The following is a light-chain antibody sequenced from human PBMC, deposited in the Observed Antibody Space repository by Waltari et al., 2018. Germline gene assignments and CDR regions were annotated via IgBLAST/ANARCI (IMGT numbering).Light chain of an antibody. V-gene: IGKV3-20*01. CDR1: QTFRTTY. Sequence: EIVLTQSPGTLSFSPGERATLSCSASQTFRTTYVAWYQQKPGQAPTRLIYGASIRATGIPDRFSGSGSGTDCALTSSSLEPEDFAVYYCQQYDISPLTFGGGTKVEIK. CDR3: QQYDISPLT. CDR2: GAS. J-gene: IGKJ4*01.